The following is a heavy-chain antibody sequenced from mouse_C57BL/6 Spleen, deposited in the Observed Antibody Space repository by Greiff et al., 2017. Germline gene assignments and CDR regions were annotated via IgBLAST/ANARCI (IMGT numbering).Heavy chain of an antibody. J-gene: IGHJ4*01. CDR1: GFTFSDFY. D-gene: IGHD2-5*01. V-gene: IGHV7-1*01. CDR3: ARDDSNYGAMDD. Sequence: EVQRVESGGGLVQSGRSLRLSCATSGFTFSDFYMEWVRQAPGKGLEWIAASRNKDNDYTYKYSAPVKGRFIVSRDTSQSILDLQRHALRAEDTAIYYCARDDSNYGAMDDWGQGTSVTVSA. CDR2: SRNKDNDYTY.